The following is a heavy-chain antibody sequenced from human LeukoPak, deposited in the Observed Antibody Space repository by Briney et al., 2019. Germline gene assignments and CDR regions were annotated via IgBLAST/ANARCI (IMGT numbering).Heavy chain of an antibody. Sequence: SETLSLTCTVSGGSISSSSYYWGWIRQPPGKGLEWIGSIYYSGSTYYSPSLKSRVTISVDTSKNQFSLKLSSVTTADTAVYYCARQPRGNYYDSSGYGGYYFDYWGQGTLVTVSS. V-gene: IGHV4-39*01. CDR2: IYYSGST. D-gene: IGHD3-22*01. J-gene: IGHJ4*02. CDR3: ARQPRGNYYDSSGYGGYYFDY. CDR1: GGSISSSSYY.